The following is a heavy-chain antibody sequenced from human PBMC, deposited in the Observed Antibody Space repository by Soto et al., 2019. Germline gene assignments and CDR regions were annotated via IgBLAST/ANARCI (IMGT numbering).Heavy chain of an antibody. CDR2: ISSSGYI. Sequence: EVQLVESGGGLVKPGGSLRLSCAASGFNFNSYTINWVRQAPGKRLEWLSSISSSGYIFSTDSVRSRITISRDNAKNSVYLQINGLGAEDTAVYFCARDCSGGSCYPGMDVWGQGTTVTVSS. V-gene: IGHV3-21*01. CDR1: GFNFNSYT. J-gene: IGHJ6*02. D-gene: IGHD2-15*01. CDR3: ARDCSGGSCYPGMDV.